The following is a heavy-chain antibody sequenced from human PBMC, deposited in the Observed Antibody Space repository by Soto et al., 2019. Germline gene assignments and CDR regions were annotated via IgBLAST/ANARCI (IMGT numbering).Heavy chain of an antibody. V-gene: IGHV4-31*03. CDR2: IYYSGST. CDR3: ARPYCSGGSCYWGAFDI. J-gene: IGHJ3*02. Sequence: LSLTCTVSGGSISSGGYYWSWIRQHPGKGLEWIGYIYYSGSTYYNPSLKSRVTISVDTSKNQFSLKLSSVTAADTAVYYCARPYCSGGSCYWGAFDIWGQGTMVTVSS. D-gene: IGHD2-15*01. CDR1: GGSISSGGYY.